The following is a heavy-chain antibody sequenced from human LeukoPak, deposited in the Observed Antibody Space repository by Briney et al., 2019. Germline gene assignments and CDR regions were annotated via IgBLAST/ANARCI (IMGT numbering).Heavy chain of an antibody. CDR2: IYTSGTS. J-gene: IGHJ5*02. Sequence: SETLSLTCTVSGGSMSRYYWSWIRQSPGKGLELIGFIYTSGTSNYNPSLQSRVAMSVDTAKSQFSLNLTSVTAADTGVYYCARGVRIAAHDPWGLGTLVTVSS. D-gene: IGHD6-13*01. V-gene: IGHV4-4*08. CDR3: ARGVRIAAHDP. CDR1: GGSMSRYY.